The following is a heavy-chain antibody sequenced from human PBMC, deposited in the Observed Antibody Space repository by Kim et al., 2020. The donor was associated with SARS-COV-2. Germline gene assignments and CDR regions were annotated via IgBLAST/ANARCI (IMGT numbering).Heavy chain of an antibody. CDR2: MNPNSGNT. D-gene: IGHD1-7*01. V-gene: IGHV1-8*01. CDR3: ARGRNWNYVHNWFDP. J-gene: IGHJ5*02. CDR1: GYTFTSYD. Sequence: ASVKVSCKASGYTFTSYDINWVRQATGQGLEWMGWMNPNSGNTGYAQKFQGRVTMTRNTSISTAYMELSSLRSEDTAVYYCARGRNWNYVHNWFDPWGQGTLVTISS.